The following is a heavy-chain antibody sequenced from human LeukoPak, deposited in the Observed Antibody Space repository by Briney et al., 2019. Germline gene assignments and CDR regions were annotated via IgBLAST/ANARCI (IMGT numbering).Heavy chain of an antibody. J-gene: IGHJ6*03. CDR3: ARDPGPYYYYYYMDV. CDR1: GGSISNYY. D-gene: IGHD1-1*01. V-gene: IGHV4-59*01. CDR2: IYYSGST. Sequence: PSGTLSLTCTVSGGSISNYYWSWIRQPPGKGLEWIGYIYYSGSTNYNPSLKSRVTISVDTSKNQFSLNLNSVTAADTAVYYCARDPGPYYYYYYMDVWGKGTTVTISS.